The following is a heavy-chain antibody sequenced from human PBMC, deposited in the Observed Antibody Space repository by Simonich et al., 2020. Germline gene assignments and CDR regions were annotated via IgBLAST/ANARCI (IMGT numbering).Heavy chain of an antibody. J-gene: IGHJ3*02. V-gene: IGHV3-48*03. CDR3: AREKWLRFSFDI. D-gene: IGHD5-12*01. CDR2: ISSSGSTI. CDR1: GFTFSSYE. Sequence: QPGGSLRLSCAAYGFTFSSYEMDWGRQAPGKGLEWVSYISSSGSTIYYADSERGRFTISGNNAKNSLYMQMNSLRAEDTAVYYCAREKWLRFSFDIWGQGTMVTVSS.